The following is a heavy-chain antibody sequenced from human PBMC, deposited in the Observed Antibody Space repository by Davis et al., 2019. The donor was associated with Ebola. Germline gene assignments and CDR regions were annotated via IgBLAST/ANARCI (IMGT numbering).Heavy chain of an antibody. V-gene: IGHV3-49*04. CDR2: IRSKAYGGTT. D-gene: IGHD4-11*01. CDR3: TVTTTHDDY. J-gene: IGHJ4*02. Sequence: GESLKISCTASGFTFGDYAMSWVRQAPGKGLEWVGFIRSKAYGGTTEYAASVKGRFTISRDDSKSIAYLQMNSLKTEDTAVYYCTVTTTHDDYWGQGTLVTVSS. CDR1: GFTFGDYA.